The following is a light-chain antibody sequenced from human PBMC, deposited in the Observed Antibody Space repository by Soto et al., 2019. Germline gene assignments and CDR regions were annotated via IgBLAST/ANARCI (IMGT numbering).Light chain of an antibody. J-gene: IGKJ2*01. V-gene: IGKV1-39*01. CDR2: AAF. CDR3: QQSYSAPFT. CDR1: QRTDSY. Sequence: DIQMTQSPSSLSASVGDRVTITCRASQRTDSYLNWYQQKPGKAPKLLIYAAFRLQSGVPSRFTGSGSGADFTLTISSLQPEDFATYYCQQSYSAPFTFGQGTKLESK.